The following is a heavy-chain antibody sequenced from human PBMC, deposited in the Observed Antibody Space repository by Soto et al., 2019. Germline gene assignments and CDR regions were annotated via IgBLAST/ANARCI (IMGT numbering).Heavy chain of an antibody. Sequence: EVQLVESGGGLVQPGGSLRLSCAASGFTFSSYSMNWVRQAPGKGLEWVSYISSSSSTIYYADSVKGRFTISRDNAKNSLYLQMNSLRDEDTAVYYCARDPEYSSSDRFQHWGQGTLVTVSS. J-gene: IGHJ1*01. V-gene: IGHV3-48*02. CDR1: GFTFSSYS. D-gene: IGHD6-6*01. CDR3: ARDPEYSSSDRFQH. CDR2: ISSSSSTI.